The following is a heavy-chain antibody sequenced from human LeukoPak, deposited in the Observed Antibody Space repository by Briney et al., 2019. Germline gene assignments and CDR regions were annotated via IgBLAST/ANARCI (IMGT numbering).Heavy chain of an antibody. CDR2: IRSKTDGGAS. D-gene: IGHD2-21*02. J-gene: IGHJ5*02. CDR1: GFTFSKVW. CDR3: TTDVNRFMVTASS. Sequence: GGSLTLSCAASGFTFSKVWMTWVRQAPGKGLEWVGRIRSKTDGGASEYAAPVKGRFSISRDDSNNTLYLEMISLKAEDTAIYYCTTDVNRFMVTASSWGQGTLVTVSS. V-gene: IGHV3-15*01.